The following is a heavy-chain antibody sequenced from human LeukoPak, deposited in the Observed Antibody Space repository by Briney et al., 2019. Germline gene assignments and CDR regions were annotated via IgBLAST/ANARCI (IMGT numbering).Heavy chain of an antibody. D-gene: IGHD3-10*01. J-gene: IGHJ4*02. CDR2: AYYRSKWYN. CDR1: GDSVSSNSAV. Sequence: SQTLSLTCAISGDSVSSNSAVWNWIRQSPSRGLEWLGRAYYRSKWYNDYALSVKSRITINSYTSNNQFSLQLNSVTPEDTAVYYCARGYGSGAFDYWGQGTLVSVSS. CDR3: ARGYGSGAFDY. V-gene: IGHV6-1*01.